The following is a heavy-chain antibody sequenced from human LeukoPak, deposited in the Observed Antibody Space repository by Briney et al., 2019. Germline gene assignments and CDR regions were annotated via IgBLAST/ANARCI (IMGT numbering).Heavy chain of an antibody. CDR1: GYTFTSYG. CDR2: ISAYNGNT. CDR3: ASSHSSGWDEYFFDY. V-gene: IGHV1-18*01. J-gene: IGHJ4*02. Sequence: ASVKVSCKASGYTFTSYGISWVRQAPGQGLEWMGWISAYNGNTNYAQKLQGRVTMTTDTSTSKAYMELRSLRSDDTAVYYCASSHSSGWDEYFFDYWGQGTLVTVSS. D-gene: IGHD6-19*01.